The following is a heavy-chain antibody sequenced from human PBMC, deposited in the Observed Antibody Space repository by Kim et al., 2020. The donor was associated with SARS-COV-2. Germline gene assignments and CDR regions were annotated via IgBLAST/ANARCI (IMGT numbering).Heavy chain of an antibody. D-gene: IGHD6-13*01. CDR3: AKDRYRGAAAGFFDI. V-gene: IGHV3-30*02. J-gene: IGHJ3*02. Sequence: DSVKGRFTISRDNSKNTLYLQMNSLRAEDTAVYYCAKDRYRGAAAGFFDIWGQGTMVTVSS.